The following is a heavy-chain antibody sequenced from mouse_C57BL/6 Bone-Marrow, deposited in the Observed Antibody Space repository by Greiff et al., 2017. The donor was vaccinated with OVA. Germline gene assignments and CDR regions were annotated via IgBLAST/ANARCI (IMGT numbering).Heavy chain of an antibody. CDR1: GFTFSSYA. CDR2: ISSGGDYI. D-gene: IGHD1-1*01. CDR3: TGVANTTVDY. J-gene: IGHJ4*01. V-gene: IGHV5-9-1*02. Sequence: EVHLVESGAGLVKPGGSLKLSCAASGFTFSSYALSWVRQTPEKRLGWVAYISSGGDYIYYADTVKGRFTISRDNARNTLYLQMSSLESEDTAMYYCTGVANTTVDYWGQGTSVTVSS.